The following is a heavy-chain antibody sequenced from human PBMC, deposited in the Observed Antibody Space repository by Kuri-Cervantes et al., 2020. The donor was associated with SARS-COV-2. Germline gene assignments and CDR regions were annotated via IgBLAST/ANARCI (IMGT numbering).Heavy chain of an antibody. CDR3: ARDGSKGKYFQH. D-gene: IGHD3-10*01. Sequence: ASVKVFCKASGYTFTGYYMHWVRQAPGQGLEWMGWINPNSGGTNYAQKFQGRVTMTRDTSISTAYMELSRLRSDDTAVYYCARDGSKGKYFQHWGQGTLVTVSS. V-gene: IGHV1-2*02. J-gene: IGHJ1*01. CDR1: GYTFTGYY. CDR2: INPNSGGT.